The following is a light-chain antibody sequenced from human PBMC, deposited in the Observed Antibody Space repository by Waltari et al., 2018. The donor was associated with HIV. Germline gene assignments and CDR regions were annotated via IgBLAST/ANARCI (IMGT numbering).Light chain of an antibody. CDR3: AAWDVSLNGLV. CDR1: RSNIGSKT. V-gene: IGLV1-44*01. CDR2: SDD. Sequence: QSVLTQPPSASGPPGQRVTISCSGSRSNIGSKTVNWYQQLPGTAPKLLIYSDDRRPSGVHDRFAGSKSGTSASLAISGLQSEDEAGYYCAAWDVSLNGLVFGGGTKVTVL. J-gene: IGLJ2*01.